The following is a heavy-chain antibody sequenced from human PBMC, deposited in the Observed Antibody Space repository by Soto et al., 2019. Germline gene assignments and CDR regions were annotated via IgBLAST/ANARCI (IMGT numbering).Heavy chain of an antibody. Sequence: GGSLRLSCAASGFTFSXYWMNWVRQAPGKGLEWVANINQDGNEDNLLDSVKGRFTISRDNAKNSLFLQMNSLRVDDTAVYYCARTGDGHHDFLDYWGQGALVPVSS. V-gene: IGHV3-7*01. D-gene: IGHD1-1*01. CDR1: GFTFSXYW. CDR3: ARTGDGHHDFLDY. CDR2: INQDGNED. J-gene: IGHJ4*02.